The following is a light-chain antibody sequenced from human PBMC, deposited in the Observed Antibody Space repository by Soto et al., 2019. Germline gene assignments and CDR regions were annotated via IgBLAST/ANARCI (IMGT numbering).Light chain of an antibody. V-gene: IGKV1-39*01. Sequence: DTQMTQSPSSLSASVGDRVTITCRASQSISNYLNWYQQKPGKAPKLLIYAASTLQSGVPSRFSGSGSGTDFTLIISSLQPEDFATYYCQQSYTTPYTFGQGTKLEIK. J-gene: IGKJ2*01. CDR1: QSISNY. CDR2: AAS. CDR3: QQSYTTPYT.